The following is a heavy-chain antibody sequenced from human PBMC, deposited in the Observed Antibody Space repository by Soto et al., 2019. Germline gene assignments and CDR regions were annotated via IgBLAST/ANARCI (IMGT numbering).Heavy chain of an antibody. CDR1: IFSQTYREMC. D-gene: IGHD1-1*01. CDR2: IDWDDDK. CDR3: ARTRCSGYNKQFDY. J-gene: IGHJ4*02. Sequence: SRPTLVKAKQTLAMTCTFSIFSQTYREMCVSWIRQPPGKALEWLALIDWDDDKFYSTSLKTRLTISKDTSKNQVVLTVTNMDPVDTATYYCARTRCSGYNKQFDYRGQGTLVTVSS. V-gene: IGHV2-70*01.